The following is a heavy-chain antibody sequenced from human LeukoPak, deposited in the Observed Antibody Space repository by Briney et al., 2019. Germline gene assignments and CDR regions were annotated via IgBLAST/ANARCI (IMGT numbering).Heavy chain of an antibody. CDR2: INHSGST. J-gene: IGHJ4*02. D-gene: IGHD3-22*01. Sequence: PSETLSLTCAVYGGSFSGYYWSWIRQPPGKGREWIGEINHSGSTNYNPSLKSRVTISVDTSKNQFSLKLSSVTAADTAVYYCARGWFGSVVVISASFDYWGQGTLVTVSS. V-gene: IGHV4-34*01. CDR1: GGSFSGYY. CDR3: ARGWFGSVVVISASFDY.